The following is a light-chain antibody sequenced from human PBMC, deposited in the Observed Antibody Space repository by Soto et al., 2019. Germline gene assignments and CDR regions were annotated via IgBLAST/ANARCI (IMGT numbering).Light chain of an antibody. J-gene: IGKJ1*01. CDR2: DAS. CDR1: HTIHSF. CDR3: QQFHSFPWT. Sequence: DIQMTQSPSTLSASVGDRVTITRRASHTIHSFLAWYQQKAGKAPKLLIYDASNLESGVPSRFSGSGSGTEFTLTVSSLQPDDFATFYCQQFHSFPWTFGQGTKVDNK. V-gene: IGKV1-5*01.